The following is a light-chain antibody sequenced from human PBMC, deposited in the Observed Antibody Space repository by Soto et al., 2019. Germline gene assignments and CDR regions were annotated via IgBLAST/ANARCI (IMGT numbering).Light chain of an antibody. CDR1: QSVSSSF. CDR2: GAS. CDR3: QQYDSSPWT. Sequence: EIVLTQSPGTLSLSPGERATLSCSASQSVSSSFLAWYQQKPGQATRLLIYGASSRATGIPDRFSGSGSGTDFILPISRLEHEDFAVYYCQQYDSSPWTFGQGTKVEIK. J-gene: IGKJ1*01. V-gene: IGKV3-20*01.